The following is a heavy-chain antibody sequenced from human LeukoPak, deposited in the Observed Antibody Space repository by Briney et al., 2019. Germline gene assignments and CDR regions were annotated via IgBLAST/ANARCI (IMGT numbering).Heavy chain of an antibody. J-gene: IGHJ5*02. V-gene: IGHV1-2*02. CDR2: INPNSGGT. D-gene: IGHD6-19*01. CDR1: GYTFTSYA. CDR3: ARGSSPTTSGWYSSYWFDP. Sequence: VASVTVSCKASGYTFTSYAMNWVRQAPGQGLEWMGWINPNSGGTNYAQKFQGRVTMTRDTSISTAYMELSRLRSDDTAVYYCARGSSPTTSGWYSSYWFDPWGQGTLVTVSS.